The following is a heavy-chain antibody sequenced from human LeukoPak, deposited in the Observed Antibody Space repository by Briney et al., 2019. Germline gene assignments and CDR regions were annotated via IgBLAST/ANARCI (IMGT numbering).Heavy chain of an antibody. CDR2: INWNGGST. V-gene: IGHV3-20*04. J-gene: IGHJ6*03. CDR1: GFTFDDHG. D-gene: IGHD2-2*01. Sequence: GGSLRLSCAASGFTFDDHGMSWVRQAPGKGLEWVSGINWNGGSTGYADSVKGRFTISRDNAKNSLYLQMNSLRAEDTALYYCARDAGQLLSYYYYYMDVWGKGTTVTVSS. CDR3: ARDAGQLLSYYYYYMDV.